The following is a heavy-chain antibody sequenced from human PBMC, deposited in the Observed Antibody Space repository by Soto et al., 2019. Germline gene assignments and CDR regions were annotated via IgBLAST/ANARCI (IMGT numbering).Heavy chain of an antibody. J-gene: IGHJ4*02. V-gene: IGHV4-39*01. CDR2: IYYRGSA. CDR1: VGSISSSSHY. D-gene: IGHD6-13*01. Sequence: ETLSVTCSVSVGSISSSSHYWGWILQSPGKGLDWIGSIYYRGSAYYNPSLKSRVTISVDTSKNQFSLKLRSVTAADTSVYYCARHPGIAAHFDFWGQGTLVTVSS. CDR3: ARHPGIAAHFDF.